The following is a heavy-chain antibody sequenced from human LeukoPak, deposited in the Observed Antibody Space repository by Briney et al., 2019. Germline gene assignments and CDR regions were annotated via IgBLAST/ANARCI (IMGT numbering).Heavy chain of an antibody. CDR2: YYGGRT. J-gene: IGHJ6*03. CDR1: GDSISRYY. CDR3: ARYDHAPSYYYYYMDV. D-gene: IGHD1-14*01. Sequence: SEPRSLPCPVSGDSISRYYWSWFRQSPGKGLEGIGYYGGRTTYNPSPTSRVTMPVDTTKNQFSLKLTSVTAADTAVYYCARYDHAPSYYYYYMDVWGKGTTVTVPS. V-gene: IGHV4-59*01.